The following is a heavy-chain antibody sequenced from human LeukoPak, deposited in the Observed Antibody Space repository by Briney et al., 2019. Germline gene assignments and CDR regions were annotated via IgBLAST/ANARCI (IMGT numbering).Heavy chain of an antibody. CDR3: ARTRVLSVARALDY. V-gene: IGHV3-48*04. CDR1: GFTFSSFT. CDR2: ISGTTDTI. D-gene: IGHD4/OR15-4a*01. Sequence: GGSLRLSCAATGFTFSSFTMNWVRQAPGKGLEWVSSISGTTDTIYYADSVKGRFTISRNNADNSVSLQMNSLRPEDTAVYFCARTRVLSVARALDYWGQGTLVTVSS. J-gene: IGHJ4*02.